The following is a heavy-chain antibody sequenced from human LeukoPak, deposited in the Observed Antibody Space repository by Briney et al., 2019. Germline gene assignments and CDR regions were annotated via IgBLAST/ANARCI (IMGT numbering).Heavy chain of an antibody. Sequence: ASVKVSCKASGYTFTSYAMHWVRQAPGQRLEWMGWINAGNGNTKYSQKLQGRVTMTTDTSTSTAYMELRSLRSDDTAVYYCARALYLWGYQSLGYYYMDVWGKGTTVTVSS. V-gene: IGHV1-3*01. CDR2: INAGNGNT. CDR3: ARALYLWGYQSLGYYYMDV. CDR1: GYTFTSYA. J-gene: IGHJ6*03. D-gene: IGHD2-8*02.